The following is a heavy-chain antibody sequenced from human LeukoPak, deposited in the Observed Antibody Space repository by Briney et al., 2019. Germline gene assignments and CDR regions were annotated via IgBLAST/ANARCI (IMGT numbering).Heavy chain of an antibody. CDR1: GYTFSDYG. CDR2: ISVSSGTT. CDR3: TRDVSRGYMGL. D-gene: IGHD6-25*01. Sequence: ASVKVSCKASGYTFSDYGVTWVRQAPGQGREWMGGISVSSGTTTYAEDFQGRLTISTDASTGTAYMEIRSLRPDDTAVYFCTRDVSRGYMGLWGQGSLVTVAS. J-gene: IGHJ4*02. V-gene: IGHV1-18*01.